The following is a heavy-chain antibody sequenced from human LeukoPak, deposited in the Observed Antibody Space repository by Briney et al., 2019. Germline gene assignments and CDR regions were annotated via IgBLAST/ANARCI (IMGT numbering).Heavy chain of an antibody. CDR3: ARQYEF. CDR2: WHHSGIT. J-gene: IGHJ4*02. CDR1: GASIISGNYF. Sequence: SEALSLTCTVSGASIISGNYFWGWVRQPPGKRLEWIGSWHHSGITDYNPSLKSRVTIVADTSKNQFSLKLASVAAADSAVYFCARQYEFWGQGTLVTVSS. D-gene: IGHD3-10*01. V-gene: IGHV4-39*01.